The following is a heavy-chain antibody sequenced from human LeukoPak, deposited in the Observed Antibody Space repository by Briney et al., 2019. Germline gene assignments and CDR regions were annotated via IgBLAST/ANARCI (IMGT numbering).Heavy chain of an antibody. D-gene: IGHD2-8*01. V-gene: IGHV3-74*01. CDR2: INSDGSST. CDR3: ARDYAMTHAFDI. Sequence: GGSLRLSCAASGFTFSSYWMHWVRQAPGKGLVWVSRINSDGSSTSYADSVKGRFTISRDNAKNTLYLQMNSLGAEDTAVYYCARDYAMTHAFDIWGQGTLVTVSS. CDR1: GFTFSSYW. J-gene: IGHJ3*02.